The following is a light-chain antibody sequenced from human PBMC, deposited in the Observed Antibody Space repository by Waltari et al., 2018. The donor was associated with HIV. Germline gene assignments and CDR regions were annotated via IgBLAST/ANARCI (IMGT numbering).Light chain of an antibody. CDR1: SSNIGSTY. CDR2: RND. J-gene: IGLJ3*02. Sequence: QSVLTQPPSASGTPGPRVSISCSGSSSNIGSTYVYWYQQLPGTAPKLLMYRNDERPSGVPDRFSGSKSGTSASLALSGLRSEDEADYYCAAWDNSLSAWVFGGGTKLTVL. CDR3: AAWDNSLSAWV. V-gene: IGLV1-47*01.